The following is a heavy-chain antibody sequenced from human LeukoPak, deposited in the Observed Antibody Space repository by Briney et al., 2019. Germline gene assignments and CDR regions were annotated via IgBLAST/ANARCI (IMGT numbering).Heavy chain of an antibody. D-gene: IGHD2-2*01. CDR1: GYTFTSYG. V-gene: IGHV1-18*04. CDR2: ISAYNGNT. J-gene: IGHJ3*02. Sequence: ASVKVSFKASGYTFTSYGISWVRQAPGQGREWMGWISAYNGNTNYAQKLQGRVTMTTDTSTSTAYMELRSLRSDDTAVYYCARDQGDIVVVPDAFDIWGQGTMVTVSS. CDR3: ARDQGDIVVVPDAFDI.